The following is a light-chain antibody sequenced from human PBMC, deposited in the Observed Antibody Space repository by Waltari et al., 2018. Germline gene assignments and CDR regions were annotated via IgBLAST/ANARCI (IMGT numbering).Light chain of an antibody. CDR2: KAS. CDR1: HDISMW. Sequence: DIQMTQSPSSLSASVGDRVTITCRASHDISMWLVWYQQKPGKAPKSLIYKASSLQSGVPSRFSGGGSGTDFTLIISSLQPEDLATYYCQQYHSAPYTFGQGTKVEI. CDR3: QQYHSAPYT. V-gene: IGKV1D-16*01. J-gene: IGKJ2*01.